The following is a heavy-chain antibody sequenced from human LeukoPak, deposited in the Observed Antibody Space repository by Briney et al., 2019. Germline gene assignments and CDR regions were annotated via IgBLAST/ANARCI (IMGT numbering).Heavy chain of an antibody. J-gene: IGHJ6*02. V-gene: IGHV3-33*01. CDR2: IWYDGSNT. D-gene: IGHD6-6*01. CDR3: ARRCSGGSCYYGMDV. Sequence: GRSLRLSCAASGFTFSSYGMHWVRQAPGKGLEWVAIIWYDGSNTYYVDSVRGRFTISRDNSKNTLYLQVNSLRAEDTAMYYCARRCSGGSCYYGMDVWGQGTTVTVSS. CDR1: GFTFSSYG.